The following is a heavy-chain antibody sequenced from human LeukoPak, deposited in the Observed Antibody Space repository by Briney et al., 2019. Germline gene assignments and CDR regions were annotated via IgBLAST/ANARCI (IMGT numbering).Heavy chain of an antibody. D-gene: IGHD6-13*01. V-gene: IGHV1-18*01. J-gene: IGHJ5*02. CDR3: ARGGSAAALDP. CDR1: GYSFSGPD. CDR2: ISTYNGKT. Sequence: ASVKVSCKASGYSFSGPDISWVRQAPGQGLEWMGWISTYNGKTNYAQKLQGRVTMTTDTSTSTAYMELRSLTSDDTAVYYCARGGSAAALDPWGQGTLVTVSS.